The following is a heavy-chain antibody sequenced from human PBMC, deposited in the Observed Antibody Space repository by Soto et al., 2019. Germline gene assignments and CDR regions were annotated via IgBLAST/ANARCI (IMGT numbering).Heavy chain of an antibody. J-gene: IGHJ4*02. CDR1: GGSFSGYY. CDR2: INHSGST. D-gene: IGHD3-9*01. Sequence: PSETLSFTCAVYGGSFSGYYWSWIRQPPGKGLEWIGEINHSGSTNYNPSLKSRVTISVDTSKSQFSLSLNAVTAADTAVYYCAREVDSASTRGYFDSWGQGTLVTVSS. CDR3: AREVDSASTRGYFDS. V-gene: IGHV4-34*01.